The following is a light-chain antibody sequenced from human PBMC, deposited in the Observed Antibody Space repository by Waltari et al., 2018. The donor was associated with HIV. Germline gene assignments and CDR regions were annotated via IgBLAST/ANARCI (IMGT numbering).Light chain of an antibody. CDR3: SSYTSSSTYV. CDR2: EVS. J-gene: IGLJ1*01. CDR1: SSDVGGYNY. V-gene: IGLV2-14*01. Sequence: QSALTQPASVSGSPGQSNTISCTGTSSDVGGYNYASWYQQHLGKAPKLMIYEVSNRPSGVSNRFSGSKAGNTASLTISGLQAEDEADYYCSSYTSSSTYVFGTGTKVTVL.